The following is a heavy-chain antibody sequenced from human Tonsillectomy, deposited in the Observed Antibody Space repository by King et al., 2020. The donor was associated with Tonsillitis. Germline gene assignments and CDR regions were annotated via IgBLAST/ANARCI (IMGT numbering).Heavy chain of an antibody. V-gene: IGHV1-69*12. J-gene: IGHJ4*02. CDR2: IVPIFGTA. CDR1: GGTFSSYA. CDR3: ARDKYSSGWYVDY. Sequence: QLVQSGAEVKKPGSSVKVSCKASGGTFSSYAISWVRQAPGQGLEWMGGIVPIFGTANYAQNFQVRVTITADESTSSAYMELSSLTSDATAVYFCARDKYSSGWYVDYWGQGTLVTVSS. D-gene: IGHD6-19*01.